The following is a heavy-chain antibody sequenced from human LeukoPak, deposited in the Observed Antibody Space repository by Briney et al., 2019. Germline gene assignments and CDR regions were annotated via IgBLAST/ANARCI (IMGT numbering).Heavy chain of an antibody. D-gene: IGHD6-19*01. CDR3: TAGYSSGWTYYFDY. Sequence: GGSLRLSCAASGFTFSDYYMSCIRQAPGKGLEWVSYISGSSSYTNYADSVKGRFTISRDNAKNSLYLQMNSLRAEDTAVYYCTAGYSSGWTYYFDYWGQGTLVTVSS. CDR2: ISGSSSYT. CDR1: GFTFSDYY. J-gene: IGHJ4*02. V-gene: IGHV3-11*06.